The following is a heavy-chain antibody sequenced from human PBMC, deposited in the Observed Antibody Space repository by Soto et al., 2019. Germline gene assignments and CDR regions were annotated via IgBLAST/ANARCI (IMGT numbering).Heavy chain of an antibody. CDR3: AREKVALDS. Sequence: EVQLVESGGHLVQPGGSLRLSCAASGFTFSSYSMNWVGQAPGKGLEWVSYISTSSSGVIYYADSVKGRFTISRDDAKNSLYLQMSSLRADDTAVYYCAREKVALDSWGQGTLVTVSS. D-gene: IGHD5-12*01. CDR1: GFTFSSYS. V-gene: IGHV3-48*01. J-gene: IGHJ4*02. CDR2: ISTSSSGVI.